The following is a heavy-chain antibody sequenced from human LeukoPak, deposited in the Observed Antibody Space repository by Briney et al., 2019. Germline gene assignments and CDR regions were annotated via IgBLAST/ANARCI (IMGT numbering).Heavy chain of an antibody. V-gene: IGHV4-34*01. CDR2: INHSGGT. D-gene: IGHD2-15*01. Sequence: SETLSLTCAVYGASFTGYYWSWFRQPPGKGLEWIGEINHSGGTNYNPSLKSRVTISLDTSNNQFSLKLSSVTAADTAVYYCARLLPLQGGDVWGQGTTVTVSS. J-gene: IGHJ6*02. CDR1: GASFTGYY. CDR3: ARLLPLQGGDV.